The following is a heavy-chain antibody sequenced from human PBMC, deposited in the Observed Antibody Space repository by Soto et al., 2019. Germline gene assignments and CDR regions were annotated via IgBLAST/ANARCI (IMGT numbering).Heavy chain of an antibody. J-gene: IGHJ4*02. Sequence: GSLRLSCAASVFTFSSHPMSWVRQAPGKGLEWAASITPDGGVTYYADSMRGRFTISRDNSRNTLYLQMYNLRGEDTAVYFCGVQLMAAGSYDFWGQGTLVTVSS. CDR3: GVQLMAAGSYDF. V-gene: IGHV3-23*01. CDR2: ITPDGGVT. CDR1: VFTFSSHP. D-gene: IGHD1-1*01.